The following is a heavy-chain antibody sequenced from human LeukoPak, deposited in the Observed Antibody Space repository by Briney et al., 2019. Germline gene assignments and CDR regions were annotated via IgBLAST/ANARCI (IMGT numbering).Heavy chain of an antibody. D-gene: IGHD3-16*01. J-gene: IGHJ4*02. Sequence: SETLSLTCTVSGVSISSSSYYWGWIRQPPGKGLEWIGSIYYSGSTYYNPSLKSRVTISVDTSKNQFSLKLSSVTAADTAVYYCARRRIGDYFDYWGQGTLVTVSS. CDR2: IYYSGST. CDR3: ARRRIGDYFDY. V-gene: IGHV4-39*01. CDR1: GVSISSSSYY.